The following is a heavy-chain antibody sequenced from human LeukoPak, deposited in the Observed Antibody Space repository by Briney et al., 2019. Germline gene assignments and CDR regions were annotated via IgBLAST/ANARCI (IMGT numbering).Heavy chain of an antibody. J-gene: IGHJ6*02. CDR2: IWYDGSNK. CDR3: ARDPPIFGVGTNYYYGMDV. Sequence: GGSLRLSCAASGLPFSSYGMHWVRQAPGKGLEWVAVIWYDGSNKYYADSVKGRFTISRDNSKNTLYLQMNSLRAEDTAVYYCARDPPIFGVGTNYYYGMDVWGQGTTVTVSS. V-gene: IGHV3-33*01. CDR1: GLPFSSYG. D-gene: IGHD3-3*01.